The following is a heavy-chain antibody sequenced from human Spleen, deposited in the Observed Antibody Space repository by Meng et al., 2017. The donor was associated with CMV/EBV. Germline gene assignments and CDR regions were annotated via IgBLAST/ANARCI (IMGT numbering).Heavy chain of an antibody. CDR2: IVVDRGST. CDR3: AREGMDV. CDR1: GFTFTTSA. J-gene: IGHJ6*02. Sequence: SVKVSCKASGFTFTTSAVQWVRQARGQRPEWIGWIVVDRGSTKYAQKFQERVTITRDMSTSTAYMELRSLRSDDTAVYYCAREGMDVWGQGTTVTVSS. V-gene: IGHV1-58*01.